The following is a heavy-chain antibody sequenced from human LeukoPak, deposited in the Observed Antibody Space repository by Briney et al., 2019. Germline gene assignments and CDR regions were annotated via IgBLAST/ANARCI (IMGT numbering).Heavy chain of an antibody. CDR1: GGSINNGGYY. V-gene: IGHV4-31*03. Sequence: SQTLSLTCTVSGGSINNGGYYWSWIRQHPGKGLEWIGYIYYSGSPYYNPSLRSRVTISVDTSKNHFSLKLSSVTAADTAVYYCARNRDGYNSFDYWGQGTLVTVSS. D-gene: IGHD5-24*01. J-gene: IGHJ4*02. CDR3: ARNRDGYNSFDY. CDR2: IYYSGSP.